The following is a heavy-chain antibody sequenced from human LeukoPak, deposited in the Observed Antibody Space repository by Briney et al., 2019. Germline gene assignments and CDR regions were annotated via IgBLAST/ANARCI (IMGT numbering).Heavy chain of an antibody. CDR1: GGSIRSSYYY. CDR3: ARRLKYSSSSRWGLYFDY. V-gene: IGHV4-39*01. D-gene: IGHD6-6*01. Sequence: SETLSLTCTVSGGSIRSSYYYWGWIRQPPGKGLEWIGSIYDSGSTYYNPSLKSRVTISVDTSKNQFSLKLSSVTAADTAVYYCARRLKYSSSSRWGLYFDYWGQGTLVTVSS. CDR2: IYDSGST. J-gene: IGHJ4*02.